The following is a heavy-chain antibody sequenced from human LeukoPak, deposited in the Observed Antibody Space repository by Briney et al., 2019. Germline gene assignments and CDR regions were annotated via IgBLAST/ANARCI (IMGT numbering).Heavy chain of an antibody. V-gene: IGHV3-48*01. D-gene: IGHD3-22*01. CDR2: ITASGTAM. CDR1: GFTFSSYS. Sequence: LRLSCAASGFTFSSYSMNWVRQAPGKGLEWVSHITASGTAMFYADSVKGRFTISRDNAKNTLYLQMNSLRAEDTAVYYCGRVAHDSSGYYFNDYWGQGTLVTVSS. CDR3: GRVAHDSSGYYFNDY. J-gene: IGHJ4*02.